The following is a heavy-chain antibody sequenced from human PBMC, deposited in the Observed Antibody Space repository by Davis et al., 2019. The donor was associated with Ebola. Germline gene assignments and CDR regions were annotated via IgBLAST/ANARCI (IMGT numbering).Heavy chain of an antibody. CDR1: GFTVSSIY. Sequence: PGGSLRLSCAASGFTVSSIYMTWVRQAPGKGLEWVSTIYSAGNTYYADSVKCRFTISRDNSKNTLYLQMNSLRAEDTAVYYCARGITMVRGLDYWGQGTLVTVSS. D-gene: IGHD3-10*01. CDR3: ARGITMVRGLDY. V-gene: IGHV3-53*01. J-gene: IGHJ4*02. CDR2: IYSAGNT.